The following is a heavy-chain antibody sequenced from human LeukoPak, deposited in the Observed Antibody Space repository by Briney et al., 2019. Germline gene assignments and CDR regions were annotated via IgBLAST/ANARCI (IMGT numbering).Heavy chain of an antibody. V-gene: IGHV1-69*05. CDR2: LIPMFSAA. CDR1: VGTFTNNG. CDR3: AIPLMPGIGYNWFDP. D-gene: IGHD1-14*01. J-gene: IGHJ5*02. Sequence: SEKVSFKASVGTFTNNGISWVRKAPRQALEWMGGLIPMFSAANYAQKFQGRGTITTDDSTSTGYMELSSLRSEDRAVYFCAIPLMPGIGYNWFDPWGQGTLVTVSS.